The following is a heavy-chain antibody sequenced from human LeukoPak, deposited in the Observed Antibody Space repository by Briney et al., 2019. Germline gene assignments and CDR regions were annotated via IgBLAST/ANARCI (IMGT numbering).Heavy chain of an antibody. D-gene: IGHD6-13*01. V-gene: IGHV3-48*03. CDR3: TRGRLGGHASSWYGGDFDY. CDR1: GFTLSSYE. J-gene: IGHJ4*02. CDR2: IGIGDTTI. Sequence: PGGSLRLSCAASGFTLSSYEMAWVRQAPGKGLEWVSYIGIGDTTIYYADSVKGRFTISRDNAKNSLYLQMNSLRVEGTAVYYCTRGRLGGHASSWYGGDFDYWGQGTLVTVSS.